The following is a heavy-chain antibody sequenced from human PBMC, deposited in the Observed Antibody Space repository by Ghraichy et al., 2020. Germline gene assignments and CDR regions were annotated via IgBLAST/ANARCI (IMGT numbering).Heavy chain of an antibody. CDR3: ARGYSSSWYLYYFDC. J-gene: IGHJ4*02. CDR2: ISFDGSNK. CDR1: GFTFSDYG. Sequence: GGSLRLSCAASGFTFSDYGIHWVRQAPGKGLEWVATISFDGSNKYYTDSVNGRFTISRDNSKNPLYLHMNGLRAEDTAVYYCARGYSSSWYLYYFDCWGQGTLVTVSS. D-gene: IGHD6-13*01. V-gene: IGHV3-30*03.